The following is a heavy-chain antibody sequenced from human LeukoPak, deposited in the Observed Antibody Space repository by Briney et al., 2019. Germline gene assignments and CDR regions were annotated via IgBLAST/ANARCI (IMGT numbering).Heavy chain of an antibody. D-gene: IGHD1-26*01. CDR1: GITFSSYD. CDR3: TARGPDSDSSVAY. V-gene: IGHV3-13*01. CDR2: IGTLDDT. J-gene: IGHJ4*02. Sequence: GGSLRLSCADSGITFSSYDMHWVRQPTGKGLEWVSSIGTLDDTYYSDSVKGRFTISRENAKNSLYLQMNSLRTEDTAVYYCTARGPDSDSSVAYWGQGTLVTVSS.